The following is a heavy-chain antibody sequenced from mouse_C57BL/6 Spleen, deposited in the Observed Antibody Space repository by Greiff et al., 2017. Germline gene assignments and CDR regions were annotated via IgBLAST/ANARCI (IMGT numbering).Heavy chain of an antibody. CDR2: IYPGDGDT. J-gene: IGHJ4*01. CDR3: ARDDYDVYYYAMDY. CDR1: GYAFSSSW. Sequence: QVQLQQSGPELVKPGASVKISCKASGYAFSSSWMNWVKQRPGKGLEWIGRIYPGDGDTNYNGKFKGKATLTADKSSSTAYMQLSSLTSEDSAVYFCARDDYDVYYYAMDYWGQGTSVTVSS. V-gene: IGHV1-82*01. D-gene: IGHD2-4*01.